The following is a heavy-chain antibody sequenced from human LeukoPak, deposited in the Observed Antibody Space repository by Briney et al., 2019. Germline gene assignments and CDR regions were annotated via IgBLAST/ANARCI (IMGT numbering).Heavy chain of an antibody. V-gene: IGHV3-23*01. CDR1: GFTLSSYD. Sequence: PGGSLRLSCAASGFTLSSYDMSWVRQAPGKGLEWVSVISVTGGTTYYADSVKGRFTISRDNYKNTLDLQMNSLRAEDTAVYYCAKSRFLESWGQGTLVTVSS. J-gene: IGHJ4*02. CDR3: AKSRFLES. D-gene: IGHD3-3*01. CDR2: ISVTGGTT.